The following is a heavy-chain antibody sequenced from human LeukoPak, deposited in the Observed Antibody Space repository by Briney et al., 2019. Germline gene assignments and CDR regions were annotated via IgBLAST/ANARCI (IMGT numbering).Heavy chain of an antibody. CDR1: GGSFSGYY. J-gene: IGHJ5*02. D-gene: IGHD2-15*01. CDR2: INHSGST. CDR3: ARGAVVAATPNWFDP. Sequence: PSETLSLTCAVYGGSFSGYYWSWIRQPPGKRLEWIGEINHSGSTNYNPSLKSRVTISVDTSKNQFSLKLSSVTAADTAVYYCARGAVVAATPNWFDPWGQGTLVTVSS. V-gene: IGHV4-34*01.